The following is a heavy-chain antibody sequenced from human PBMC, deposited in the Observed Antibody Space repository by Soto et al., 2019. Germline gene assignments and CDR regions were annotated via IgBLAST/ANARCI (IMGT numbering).Heavy chain of an antibody. CDR1: VFTFSSYA. V-gene: IGHV3-30-3*01. Sequence: GGSLRLSCAASVFTFSSYAMHWVRQAPGKGLECVSVISCDGSNKYYADSVKGRFTISRDNSKNTLYLKMNSLRAEDTAVYYCARDMASGSYYYYGMEVWGQGTTVTLSS. D-gene: IGHD1-26*01. J-gene: IGHJ6*01. CDR3: ARDMASGSYYYYGMEV. CDR2: ISCDGSNK.